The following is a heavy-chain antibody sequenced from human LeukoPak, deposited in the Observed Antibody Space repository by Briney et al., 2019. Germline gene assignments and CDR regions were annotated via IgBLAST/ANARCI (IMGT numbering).Heavy chain of an antibody. V-gene: IGHV1-46*01. D-gene: IGHD6-13*01. CDR2: INPSGGSA. J-gene: IGHJ4*02. CDR3: AREGVAATGLDY. Sequence: PGRSLRLSCAASGLIFSSFGMHWVRQAPGQGLEWMGIINPSGGSASDAQKFQGRLTMTRDTSTSTLYMELSSLRSEDTAVYYCAREGVAATGLDYWGQGTLVTVSS. CDR1: GLIFSSFG.